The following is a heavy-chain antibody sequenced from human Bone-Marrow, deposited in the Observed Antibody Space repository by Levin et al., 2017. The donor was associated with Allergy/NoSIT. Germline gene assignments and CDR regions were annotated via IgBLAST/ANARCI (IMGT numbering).Heavy chain of an antibody. J-gene: IGHJ1*01. CDR2: IYSGGST. Sequence: QSGGSLRLSCAASGFTVRSNYMSWVRQAPGKGLEWVSVIYSGGSTYYADSVKGRFTISRDTSKNTVYLQVNSLRAEDTAVYYCAGGYSSSFYYFQYWGQGTPVTVSS. D-gene: IGHD6-13*01. CDR1: GFTVRSNY. V-gene: IGHV3-66*01. CDR3: AGGYSSSFYYFQY.